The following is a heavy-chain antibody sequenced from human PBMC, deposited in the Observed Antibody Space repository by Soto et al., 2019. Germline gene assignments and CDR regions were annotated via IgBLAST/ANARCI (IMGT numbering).Heavy chain of an antibody. J-gene: IGHJ4*02. CDR1: GDSISSPNW. CDR2: MFASGSS. CDR3: AREGFDHRPDY. V-gene: IGHV4-4*02. Sequence: LETLCLTCAVSGDSISSPNWWSWYRRPPGKGLELIGEMFASGSSNYNPSLNGRVTISLDTSKNHFSLKLTSLAAADTAIYYCAREGFDHRPDYWGQGIPVTVSS.